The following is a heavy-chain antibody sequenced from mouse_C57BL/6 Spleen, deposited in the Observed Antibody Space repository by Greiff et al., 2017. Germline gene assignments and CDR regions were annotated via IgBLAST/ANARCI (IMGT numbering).Heavy chain of an antibody. CDR2: DYPGDGDT. J-gene: IGHJ4*01. CDR1: GYAFSSYW. CDR3: AIDYDYAMDY. D-gene: IGHD2-4*01. V-gene: IGHV1-80*01. Sequence: VKVVESGAELVKPGASVKISCKASGYAFSSYWMNWVKQRPGTGLEWIGQDYPGDGDTNYNGKFKGKATLTADKSSSTAYMQLSSLTSEDSAVYFCAIDYDYAMDYWGQGTSVTVSS.